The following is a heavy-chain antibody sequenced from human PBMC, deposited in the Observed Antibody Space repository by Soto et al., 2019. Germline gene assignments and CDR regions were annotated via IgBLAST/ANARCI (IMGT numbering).Heavy chain of an antibody. Sequence: GGSLSLSCAASKFAFTTYSMNWVRQAPGKGPEWVSYISSSSGTVYYADSVKGRFTISRDNAKNSLYLQMNSLRDEDTAVYYCASSKGYFDYWGQGTLVTVSS. CDR1: KFAFTTYS. D-gene: IGHD2-2*01. J-gene: IGHJ4*02. CDR2: ISSSSGTV. V-gene: IGHV3-48*02. CDR3: ASSKGYFDY.